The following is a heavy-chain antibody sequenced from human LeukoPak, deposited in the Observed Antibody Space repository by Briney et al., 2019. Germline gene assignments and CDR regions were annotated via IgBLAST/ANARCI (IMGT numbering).Heavy chain of an antibody. J-gene: IGHJ4*02. D-gene: IGHD3-3*01. CDR2: LDGENDQK. CDR3: ADFYTTSGFFY. CDR1: GYTVTEIS. Sequence: ASVKVSCKVSGYTVTEISIHWVRQSPGKGLEWMGGLDGENDQKVYAQQFQDRDTMSEDTSTDTAYMELSNLQSEDTAVYFCADFYTTSGFFYWGQGTLVTVSS. V-gene: IGHV1-24*01.